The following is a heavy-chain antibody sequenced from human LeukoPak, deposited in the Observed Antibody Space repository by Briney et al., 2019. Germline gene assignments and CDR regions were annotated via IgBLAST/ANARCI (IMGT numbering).Heavy chain of an antibody. J-gene: IGHJ4*02. CDR3: ARSSEGDYGDYYIDY. D-gene: IGHD4-17*01. CDR1: XDXXSXNSXA. CDR2: TYYRSKWYN. V-gene: IGHV6-1*01. Sequence: LXCXXXXDXXSXNSXAWNWIRQSPSRGLEXLGRTYYRSKWYNDYAVSVKSRITINPDTSKNQFSLQLNSVTPEDTAVYYCARSSEGDYGDYYIDYWGQGTLVTVSS.